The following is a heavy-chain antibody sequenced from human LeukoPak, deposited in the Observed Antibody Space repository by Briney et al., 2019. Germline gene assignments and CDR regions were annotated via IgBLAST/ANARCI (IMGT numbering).Heavy chain of an antibody. J-gene: IGHJ4*02. CDR1: GGSISSSSYY. CDR2: IYYSGST. D-gene: IGHD3-9*01. V-gene: IGHV4-39*01. Sequence: SETLSLTCTVSGGSISSSSYYWGWIRQPPGKGLEWIGSIYYSGSTYYNPSPKSRVTISVDTSKNQFSLKLSSVTAADTAVYYCARHRAYYDILTGYPGGFGYWGQGTLVTVSS. CDR3: ARHRAYYDILTGYPGGFGY.